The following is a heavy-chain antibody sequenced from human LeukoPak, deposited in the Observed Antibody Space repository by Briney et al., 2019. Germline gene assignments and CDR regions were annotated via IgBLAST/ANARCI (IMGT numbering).Heavy chain of an antibody. CDR3: ARDFYGDDGHHPFDY. CDR2: IYASGST. Sequence: PETLSLTCSVSGGSISNYYWNWLRQPAGKGLEWIGRIYASGSTNYNPSLKSRVTISMDKSKNHFSLNLKSVTAADTAFYYCARDFYGDDGHHPFDYWGQGIQVTVSS. D-gene: IGHD2/OR15-2a*01. V-gene: IGHV4-4*07. CDR1: GGSISNYY. J-gene: IGHJ4*02.